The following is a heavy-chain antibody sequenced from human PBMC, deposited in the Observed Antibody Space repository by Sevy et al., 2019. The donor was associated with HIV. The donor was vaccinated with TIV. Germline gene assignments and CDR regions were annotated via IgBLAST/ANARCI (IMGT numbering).Heavy chain of an antibody. J-gene: IGHJ6*02. CDR1: GFTFGSYG. D-gene: IGHD3-10*02. V-gene: IGHV3-23*01. CDR2: ISFSGVAT. Sequence: GGSLRLSCVGSGFTFGSYGMSWVRQPPGKGLEWVSSISFSGVATFYADSVRGRFTISRDNSKNLLYLQMNSLRAEDTAVYFCAKPPSNHDVLHYYGMDVWGQGTTVTVSS. CDR3: AKPPSNHDVLHYYGMDV.